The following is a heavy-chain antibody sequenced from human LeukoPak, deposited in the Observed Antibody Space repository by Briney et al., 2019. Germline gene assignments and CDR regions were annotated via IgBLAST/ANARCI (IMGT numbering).Heavy chain of an antibody. Sequence: SETLSLTCTVSGGSISSGGYYWSWIRQPPGQGLEWIGYIYYSGSTTYNPSLKSRVTISVDTSKNQFSLKLNSVTAADTAVYYCARERWPARYFDLWGRGTLVTVSS. CDR2: IYYSGST. J-gene: IGHJ2*01. CDR1: GGSISSGGYY. D-gene: IGHD2-15*01. CDR3: ARERWPARYFDL. V-gene: IGHV4-61*08.